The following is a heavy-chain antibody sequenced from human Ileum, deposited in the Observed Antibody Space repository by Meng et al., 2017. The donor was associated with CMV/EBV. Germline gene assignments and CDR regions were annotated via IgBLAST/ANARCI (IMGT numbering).Heavy chain of an antibody. CDR2: INPNSGGT. CDR1: GYTFTGYY. Sequence: ASVKVSCKASGYTFTGYYMHWVRQAPGQGLEWMGWINPNSGGTNYAQKFQGRVTMTRDTSISTADMELSRLRSDDTAVYYCAREGIDGPAPGNYWGQGTLVTVSS. V-gene: IGHV1-2*02. J-gene: IGHJ4*02. D-gene: IGHD6-13*01. CDR3: AREGIDGPAPGNY.